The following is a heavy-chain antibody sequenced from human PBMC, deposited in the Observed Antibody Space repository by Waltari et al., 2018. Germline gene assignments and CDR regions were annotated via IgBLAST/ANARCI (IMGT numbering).Heavy chain of an antibody. Sequence: QVQLQESGPGLVKPSETLSLICTVSGDSVSSDNYYWSWIRQPPGKGLEWIGYTYFSGTPNYNPSLKSRVTISVDTSKNQFSLHLTSVTAADTAVYYCARTTNGDYFGDYWGQGTLVTVSS. D-gene: IGHD4-17*01. CDR2: TYFSGTP. CDR3: ARTTNGDYFGDY. V-gene: IGHV4-61*01. J-gene: IGHJ4*02. CDR1: GDSVSSDNYY.